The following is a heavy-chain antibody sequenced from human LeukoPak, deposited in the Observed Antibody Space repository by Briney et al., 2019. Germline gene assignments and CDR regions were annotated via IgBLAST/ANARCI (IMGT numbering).Heavy chain of an antibody. CDR1: GFTFSSYA. CDR2: ISGSGGST. J-gene: IGHJ4*02. CDR3: AKADSGPSYMVRGVTHDY. Sequence: TGGSLRLSCAASGFTFSSYAMSWVRQAPGKGLEWVSAISGSGGSTYYADSVKGRFTISRDNSKNTLYLQMNSLRAEDTAVYYCAKADSGPSYMVRGVTHDYWGQGTLVTVSS. V-gene: IGHV3-23*01. D-gene: IGHD3-10*01.